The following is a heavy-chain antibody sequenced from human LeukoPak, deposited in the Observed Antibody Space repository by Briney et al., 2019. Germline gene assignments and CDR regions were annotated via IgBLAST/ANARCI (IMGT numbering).Heavy chain of an antibody. D-gene: IGHD5-24*01. V-gene: IGHV1-24*01. CDR2: FDPEDGET. J-gene: IGHJ4*02. Sequence: ASVKVSCKVSGYTLTELSMHWVRQAPGKGLEWMGGFDPEDGETIYAQKFQGRVTMTEDTSTDTAYMELSSLRSEDTVVYYCATGRRAGLHRQYYFDYWGQGTLVTVSS. CDR3: ATGRRAGLHRQYYFDY. CDR1: GYTLTELS.